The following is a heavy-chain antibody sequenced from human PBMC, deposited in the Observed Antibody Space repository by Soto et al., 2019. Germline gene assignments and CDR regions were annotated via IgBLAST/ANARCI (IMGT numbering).Heavy chain of an antibody. CDR3: TTYCSSTSCYPYYYYGMDV. J-gene: IGHJ6*02. V-gene: IGHV3-15*01. CDR1: GFTFSNAW. Sequence: GGSLRLSCAASGFTFSNAWMSWVRQAPGKGLEWVGRIKSKTDGGTTDYAAPVKGRFTISRDDSTNTLYLQMNSLKTEDTAVYYCTTYCSSTSCYPYYYYGMDVWGQGTTVTAP. D-gene: IGHD2-2*01. CDR2: IKSKTDGGTT.